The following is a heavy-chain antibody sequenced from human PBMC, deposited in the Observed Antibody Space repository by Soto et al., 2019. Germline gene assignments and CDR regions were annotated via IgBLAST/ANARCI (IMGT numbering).Heavy chain of an antibody. Sequence: PGGSLRLSCAVSGFSFSTYAMHWVRQAPDKGLEWLAIIWFDGVKEYYAESVRGRFTISIDNSKNTVFLQMDTVGAEDSALYYCTRATFDVWGQGTTVTVSS. J-gene: IGHJ6*02. CDR2: IWFDGVKE. CDR3: TRATFDV. V-gene: IGHV3-33*01. CDR1: GFSFSTYA.